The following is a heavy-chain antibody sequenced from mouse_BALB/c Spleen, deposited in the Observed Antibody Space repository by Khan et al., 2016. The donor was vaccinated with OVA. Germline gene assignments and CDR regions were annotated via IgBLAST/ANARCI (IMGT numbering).Heavy chain of an antibody. CDR3: ASRRWRLRAMDY. CDR1: GYTFTNNG. V-gene: IGHV9-3*02. J-gene: IGHJ4*01. Sequence: LVESGPELKKPGETVKISCKASGYTFTNNGMNWVKQAPGKGLKWMGWINTNTGEPTYAEEFKGRFAFSLDTSASTAYLQINNLKNEDTGTYCCASRRWRLRAMDYWGQGTSVTVS. D-gene: IGHD2-13*01. CDR2: INTNTGEP.